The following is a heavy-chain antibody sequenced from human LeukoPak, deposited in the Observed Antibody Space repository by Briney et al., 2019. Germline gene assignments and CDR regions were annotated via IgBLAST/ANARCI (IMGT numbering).Heavy chain of an antibody. V-gene: IGHV1-3*01. D-gene: IGHD2-15*01. CDR1: GYTLSTYT. CDR3: AREVAI. J-gene: IGHJ4*02. CDR2: IYAGNGNV. Sequence: EASVKVSCKASGYTLSTYTMHWLRQAPGQRPEWMGCIYAGNGNVKYSQNFQARVTITRDTSASTAYLELSSLRSEDTAVYYCAREVAIWGQGTLVTVSS.